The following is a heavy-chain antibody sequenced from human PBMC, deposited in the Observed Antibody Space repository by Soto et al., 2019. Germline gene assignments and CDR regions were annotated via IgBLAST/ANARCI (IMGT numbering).Heavy chain of an antibody. CDR3: ARDIRVYMVRGVIREYYYYGMDV. J-gene: IGHJ6*02. CDR2: IKQDGSEK. V-gene: IGHV3-7*01. CDR1: GFTFSSYW. Sequence: PGGSLRLSCAASGFTFSSYWMSWVRQAPGKGLEWVANIKQDGSEKYYVDSVKGRFTISRDNAKNSLYLQMNSLRAEDTAVYYCARDIRVYMVRGVIREYYYYGMDVWGQGTTVTVSS. D-gene: IGHD3-10*01.